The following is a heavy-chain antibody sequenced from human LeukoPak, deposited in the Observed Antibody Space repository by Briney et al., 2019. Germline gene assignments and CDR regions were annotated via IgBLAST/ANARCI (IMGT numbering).Heavy chain of an antibody. CDR2: ISAYNGNT. J-gene: IGHJ5*02. V-gene: IGHV1-18*01. CDR3: ARSAASFLYYYDSSGYSNWFDP. CDR1: GYTFTSYG. D-gene: IGHD3-22*01. Sequence: ASVKVSCKASGYTFTSYGISWVRQAPGQGLEWMGWISAYNGNTNYAQKLQGRVTMTTDTSTSTAYMELRSLRSDDTAVYYCARSAASFLYYYDSSGYSNWFDPWGQGTLVTVSS.